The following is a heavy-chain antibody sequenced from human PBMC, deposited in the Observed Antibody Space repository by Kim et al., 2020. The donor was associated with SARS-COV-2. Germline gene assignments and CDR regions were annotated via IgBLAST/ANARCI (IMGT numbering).Heavy chain of an antibody. Sequence: AVSVKSRITINPDTSKNQFSLQLNSVTPEDTAVYYCARSEGWERWLFYDYWGQGTLVTVSS. V-gene: IGHV6-1*01. CDR3: ARSEGWERWLFYDY. D-gene: IGHD5-18*01. J-gene: IGHJ4*02.